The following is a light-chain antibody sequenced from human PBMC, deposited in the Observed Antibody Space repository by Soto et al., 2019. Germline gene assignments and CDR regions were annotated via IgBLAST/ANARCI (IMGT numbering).Light chain of an antibody. CDR3: QQYNSYL. Sequence: DVQITHSPSSLSASVGDRVTITCRASQSISSYLNWYQQKPGKAPKLLIYDASNLESGVPSRFSGSGSGTEFTLTISSLQPDDSATYYCQQYNSYLFGQGTRLEIK. J-gene: IGKJ5*01. V-gene: IGKV1-5*01. CDR1: QSISSY. CDR2: DAS.